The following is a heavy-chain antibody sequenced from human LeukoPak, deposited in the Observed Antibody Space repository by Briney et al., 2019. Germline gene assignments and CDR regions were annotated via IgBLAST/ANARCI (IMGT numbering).Heavy chain of an antibody. D-gene: IGHD3-3*01. CDR2: VHYSGST. CDR3: ARLFFVIDT. V-gene: IGHV4-39*01. J-gene: IGHJ5*02. Sequence: SETLSLTCTVSGASISNSAYYWLWIRQPPGEGLECIGTVHYSGSTFYNPSPKSRVNISVDTSKNQFSLQLSSVTAADTAVYYCARLFFVIDTWGQGTLVTVSS. CDR1: GASISNSAYY.